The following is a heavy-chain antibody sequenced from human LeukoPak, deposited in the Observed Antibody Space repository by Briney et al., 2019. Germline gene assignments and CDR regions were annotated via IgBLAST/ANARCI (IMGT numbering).Heavy chain of an antibody. J-gene: IGHJ4*02. D-gene: IGHD6-13*01. V-gene: IGHV3-11*01. CDR2: ISSSGSTI. CDR3: ARGDSSSWYTCDY. CDR1: GFTFSDHY. Sequence: GGSLRLSCAASGFTFSDHYMSWIRQAPGKGLEWVSYISSSGSTIYYADSVKGRFTISRDNAKNSLYLQMNSLRAEDTAVYYCARGDSSSWYTCDYWGQGTLVTVSS.